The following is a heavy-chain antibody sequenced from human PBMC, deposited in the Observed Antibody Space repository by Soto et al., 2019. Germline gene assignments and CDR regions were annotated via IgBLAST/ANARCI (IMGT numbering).Heavy chain of an antibody. V-gene: IGHV3-23*01. CDR1: GFTFSSYA. CDR3: AKAISGYYAPLDY. J-gene: IGHJ4*02. CDR2: ISGSGGST. D-gene: IGHD3-22*01. Sequence: GGSLRLSCAASGFTFSSYAMSWVRQAPGKGLEWVSAISGSGGSTYYADSVKGRFTISRDNSKNTLYVQMDSLRAEDTAVYYCAKAISGYYAPLDYWGQGMRVTVSS.